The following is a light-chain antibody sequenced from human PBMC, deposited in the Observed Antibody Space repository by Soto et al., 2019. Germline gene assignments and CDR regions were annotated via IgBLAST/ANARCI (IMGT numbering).Light chain of an antibody. J-gene: IGLJ1*01. Sequence: QSVLTQPPSASGTPGQRVTISCSGSSSNIGSKYVYWYQQLPGTAPKLLMYRNNQRPSGVPDRFSGSKSGTSASLAITGLQAEDEADYYCQSYDSSLSGFVFGTGTKLTVL. CDR3: QSYDSSLSGFV. CDR1: SSNIGSKY. V-gene: IGLV1-47*01. CDR2: RNN.